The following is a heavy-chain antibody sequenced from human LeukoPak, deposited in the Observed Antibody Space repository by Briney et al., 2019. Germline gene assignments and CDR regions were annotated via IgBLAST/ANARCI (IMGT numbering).Heavy chain of an antibody. Sequence: PGGSLRLSCAASGFTVSSNYMSWARQAPGKGLEWVSVIYTGGNTYYADSVKGRFTISRDNSKNTLYLQMNSLRAEDTAVYYCASVRDYYGSGSYYFGFWGQGTLVTVSS. J-gene: IGHJ4*02. D-gene: IGHD3-10*01. CDR2: IYTGGNT. CDR1: GFTVSSNY. V-gene: IGHV3-66*01. CDR3: ASVRDYYGSGSYYFGF.